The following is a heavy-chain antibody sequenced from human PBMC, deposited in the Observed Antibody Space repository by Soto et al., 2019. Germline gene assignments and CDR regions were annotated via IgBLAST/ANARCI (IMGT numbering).Heavy chain of an antibody. CDR2: IYYSGST. CDR1: GGSISRYY. J-gene: IGHJ5*02. CDR3: ARHPRDFWFDP. D-gene: IGHD2-21*02. V-gene: IGHV4-59*08. Sequence: SETLSLTCTVSGGSISRYYWSWIRQPPGKGLEWIGYIYYSGSTNYNPSLKSRVSISIDTSKNQFSLKLSSVTAADTAVYYCARHPRDFWFDPWGQGTLVTVYS.